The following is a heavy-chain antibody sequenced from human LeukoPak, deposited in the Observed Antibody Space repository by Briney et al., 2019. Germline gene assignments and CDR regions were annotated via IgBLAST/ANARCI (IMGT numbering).Heavy chain of an antibody. CDR2: ISSSSSYI. D-gene: IGHD3-10*01. Sequence: GGSLRLSCAASGFTFSSYSMNWVRQAPGKELERVSSISSSSSYIYYADSVKGRFTISRDNAKNSLYLQMNSLRAEDTAVYYCAKGVETSTTGELPYYFDYWGQGTLVTVSS. J-gene: IGHJ4*02. CDR3: AKGVETSTTGELPYYFDY. V-gene: IGHV3-21*01. CDR1: GFTFSSYS.